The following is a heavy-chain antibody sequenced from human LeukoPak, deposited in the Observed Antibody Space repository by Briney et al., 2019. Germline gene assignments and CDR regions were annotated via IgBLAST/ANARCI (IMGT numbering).Heavy chain of an antibody. Sequence: ASVKVSCKASGYTFTSYGISWVRQAPGQGLEWMGWISAYNGNTNYAQKLQGRVTMTTDTSTSTAYMELRSLRSDDTAVYYCAKDGVRITIFGVAPTNAFDIWGQGTMVTVSS. V-gene: IGHV1-18*01. CDR3: AKDGVRITIFGVAPTNAFDI. CDR1: GYTFTSYG. CDR2: ISAYNGNT. D-gene: IGHD3-3*01. J-gene: IGHJ3*02.